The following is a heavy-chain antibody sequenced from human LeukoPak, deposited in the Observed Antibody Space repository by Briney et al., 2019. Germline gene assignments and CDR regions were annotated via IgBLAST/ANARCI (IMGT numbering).Heavy chain of an antibody. Sequence: ASVKVSCKASGYTFTSYGISWVRQAPGQGLEWMGWISAYNGNTNYAQKLQGRVTMTTDTSTSTDYMELRSLRPDDTAVYYCARGRSSGWYGLDYYYYYGMDVWGQGTTVTVSS. CDR3: ARGRSSGWYGLDYYYYYGMDV. CDR2: ISAYNGNT. V-gene: IGHV1-18*01. CDR1: GYTFTSYG. D-gene: IGHD6-19*01. J-gene: IGHJ6*02.